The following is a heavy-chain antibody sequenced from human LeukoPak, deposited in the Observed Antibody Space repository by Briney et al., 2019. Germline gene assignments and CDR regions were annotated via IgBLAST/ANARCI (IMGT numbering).Heavy chain of an antibody. Sequence: GEPLKISCQASGYSFTTYLINWVRQMPGKGLEWMGRIDPGDSQANYNPSFQGHVTISADKSISTASLQWSSLKASDTAMYYCARREAGTELFDYWGQGTLVTVSS. CDR3: ARREAGTELFDY. V-gene: IGHV5-10-1*01. J-gene: IGHJ4*02. D-gene: IGHD1-1*01. CDR2: IDPGDSQA. CDR1: GYSFTTYL.